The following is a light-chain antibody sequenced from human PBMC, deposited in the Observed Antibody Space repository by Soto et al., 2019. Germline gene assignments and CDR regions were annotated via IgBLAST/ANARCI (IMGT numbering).Light chain of an antibody. CDR3: QQYDNLPLT. CDR1: QDITNY. CDR2: DAS. Sequence: DIQMTQSPSSLSASVGDRVTITCQASQDITNYLHWFQQKPGKAPKLLIYDASNLETGVPSRFSGSGSGTDFTFTISSLKTEDIATYYCQQYDNLPLTFGGGTKVDIK. J-gene: IGKJ4*01. V-gene: IGKV1-33*01.